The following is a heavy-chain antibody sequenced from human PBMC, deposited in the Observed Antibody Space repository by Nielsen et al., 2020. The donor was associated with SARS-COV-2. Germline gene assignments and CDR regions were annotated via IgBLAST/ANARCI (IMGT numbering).Heavy chain of an antibody. J-gene: IGHJ3*01. D-gene: IGHD3-10*01. CDR1: GDFVSTSY. CDR3: AREGSGSYPDAFDV. V-gene: IGHV4-59*02. Sequence: SKTLSLTCTVSGDFVSTSYWSWIRQPPGKGLEWIGYVHYTGTTKYKSSLKSRVTMSVDTSNNQFSLKLTSMTAADTAVYYCAREGSGSYPDAFDVWGQGTMVTVSS. CDR2: VHYTGTT.